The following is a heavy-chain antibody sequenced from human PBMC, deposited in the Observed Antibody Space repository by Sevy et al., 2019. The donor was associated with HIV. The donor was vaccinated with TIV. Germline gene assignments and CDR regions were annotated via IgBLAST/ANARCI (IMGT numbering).Heavy chain of an antibody. Sequence: GGSLRLSCAASGFTFSSYPMHGVRQAPGKGLEWVSFISFDGTDKYYADSVKGRFTITRDNSKNTLFLQMNSLRAEDTAFYYCVRETTMLPRGAFDFWGQGTMVTVS. D-gene: IGHD3-10*01. CDR3: VRETTMLPRGAFDF. J-gene: IGHJ3*01. CDR2: ISFDGTDK. CDR1: GFTFSSYP. V-gene: IGHV3-30-3*01.